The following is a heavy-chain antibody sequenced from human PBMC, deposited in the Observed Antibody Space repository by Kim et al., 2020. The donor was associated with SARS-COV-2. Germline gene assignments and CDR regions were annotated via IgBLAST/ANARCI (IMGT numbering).Heavy chain of an antibody. V-gene: IGHV3-53*01. J-gene: IGHJ4*02. D-gene: IGHD5-18*01. Sequence: TYYADSVKGRFTIPRDNSKNTLYLQRNSLRAEDTAVYYCASGGLQLWFEGWGQGTLVTVSS. CDR3: ASGGLQLWFEG. CDR2: T.